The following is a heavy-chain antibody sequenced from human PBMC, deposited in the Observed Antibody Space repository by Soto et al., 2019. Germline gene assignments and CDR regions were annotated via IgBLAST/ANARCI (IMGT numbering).Heavy chain of an antibody. Sequence: SETLSLTCSVSGASLSAYRWSWIQQPPGKGLEWIAYVYGSDTNDNFNPSLKSRVTMSVDTSKNLFSLKLSSVTPADTAIYYCARDNMGSLDYWGQGTLVTVSS. CDR3: ARDNMGSLDY. V-gene: IGHV4-59*01. CDR1: GASLSAYR. D-gene: IGHD1-26*01. CDR2: VYGSDTND. J-gene: IGHJ4*02.